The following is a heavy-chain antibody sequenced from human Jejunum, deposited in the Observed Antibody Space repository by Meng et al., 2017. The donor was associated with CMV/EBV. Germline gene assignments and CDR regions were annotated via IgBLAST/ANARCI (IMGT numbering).Heavy chain of an antibody. J-gene: IGHJ3*02. V-gene: IGHV3-23*01. CDR3: AKEGFKCSSASCYDAFDI. D-gene: IGHD2-2*01. CDR1: STYA. Sequence: STYAMGGVRQAPGKGLEWVSVIPGSGGSTYYADSVKGRFTISRDNSKNTLYLQMNSLRAEDTAVYYCAKEGFKCSSASCYDAFDIWGQGTRVTVSS. CDR2: IPGSGGST.